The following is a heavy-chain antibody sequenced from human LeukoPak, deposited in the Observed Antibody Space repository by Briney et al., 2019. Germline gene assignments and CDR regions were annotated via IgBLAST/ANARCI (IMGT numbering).Heavy chain of an antibody. CDR1: GFTFSSYA. J-gene: IGHJ3*02. D-gene: IGHD3-22*01. V-gene: IGHV3-23*01. Sequence: PGGSLRLSCAASGFTFSSYAMSWVRQAPGKGLEWVSAISGSGGSTYYADSVKGRFTISRDNAKNSLYLQMNSLRAEDTAVYYCARMARYYDSSGYPGVDIWGQGTMVTVSS. CDR2: ISGSGGST. CDR3: ARMARYYDSSGYPGVDI.